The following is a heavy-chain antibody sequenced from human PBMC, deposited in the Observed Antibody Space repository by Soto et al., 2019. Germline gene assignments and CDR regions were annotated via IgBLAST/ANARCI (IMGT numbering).Heavy chain of an antibody. Sequence: QVQLVQSGADVKKPGASVRVSCKTSGYTFSSFYLHWVRQAPGQGLEWMGWINPKTGGSDYAQKFQGRVTLTTDTSISTAYMELDRLQSDDTALYYCARLGELMVLDFWGQGTQVTVSS. J-gene: IGHJ4*02. CDR1: GYTFSSFY. D-gene: IGHD3-10*01. CDR3: ARLGELMVLDF. V-gene: IGHV1-2*02. CDR2: INPKTGGS.